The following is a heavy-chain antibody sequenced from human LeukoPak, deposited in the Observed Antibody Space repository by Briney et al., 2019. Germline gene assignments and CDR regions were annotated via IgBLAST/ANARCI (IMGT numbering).Heavy chain of an antibody. CDR3: AKGSYYYDSADYFDY. D-gene: IGHD3-22*01. Sequence: GGSLRLSCAGSGFTFSNYAMSWVRQAPGKGLEGVSILSGSGGNTYYADSVKGRVTISRGNSNNTLYLQMNSRRAEDTAVYHCAKGSYYYDSADYFDYWGQGTLVTVSS. V-gene: IGHV3-23*01. CDR2: LSGSGGNT. CDR1: GFTFSNYA. J-gene: IGHJ4*02.